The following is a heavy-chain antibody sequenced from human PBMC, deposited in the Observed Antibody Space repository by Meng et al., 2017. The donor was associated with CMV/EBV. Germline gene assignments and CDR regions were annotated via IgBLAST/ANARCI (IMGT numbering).Heavy chain of an antibody. V-gene: IGHV4-4*02. CDR1: GGYISSSNW. Sequence: AVSGGYISSSNWWSWVRQPPGKGLEWIGEIYHSGSTNYNPSLKSRVTISVDKSKNQFFLKLSSVTAADTAVYYCASEVGATTAFDYWGQGTLVTVSS. D-gene: IGHD1-26*01. CDR2: IYHSGST. J-gene: IGHJ4*02. CDR3: ASEVGATTAFDY.